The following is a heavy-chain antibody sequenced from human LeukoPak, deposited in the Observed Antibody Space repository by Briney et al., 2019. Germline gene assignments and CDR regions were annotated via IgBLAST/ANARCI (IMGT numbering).Heavy chain of an antibody. CDR3: ARAPAIVVVPAAMGYYGMDV. D-gene: IGHD2-2*01. J-gene: IGHJ6*02. CDR1: GYTFTSYD. CDR2: MNPNSGNT. Sequence: GASVRVSSKASGYTFTSYDINWVRQATGQGLEWMGWMNPNSGNTGYAQKFQGRVTMTRNTSISTAYMELSSLRSEDTAVYYGARAPAIVVVPAAMGYYGMDVWGQGTTVTVSS. V-gene: IGHV1-8*01.